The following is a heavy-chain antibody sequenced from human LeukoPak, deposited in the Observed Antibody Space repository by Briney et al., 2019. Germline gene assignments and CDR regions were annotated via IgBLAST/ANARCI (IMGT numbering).Heavy chain of an antibody. CDR2: IGTASDT. D-gene: IGHD1-1*01. CDR3: ARGPPRGKYYYMDV. V-gene: IGHV3-13*01. J-gene: IGHJ6*03. Sequence: GGSLRHSCAASGFTFSSFDMHWLRQPTGQGLEWVSTIGTASDTYYPGSVEGRFTLSRDNAKNSLYLQMNSLTAGDTAVYYCARGPPRGKYYYMDVWGKGTTVTVSS. CDR1: GFTFSSFD.